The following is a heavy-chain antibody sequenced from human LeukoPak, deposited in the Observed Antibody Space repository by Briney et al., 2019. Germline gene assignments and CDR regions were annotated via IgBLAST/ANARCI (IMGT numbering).Heavy chain of an antibody. Sequence: PGGSLRLSCAASGFTFSSYEMNWVRQAPGKGLEWLSYISSSGSTIYYADSVKGRFTISRDNAKNSLYLQMNSPRAEDTAVYYCARGWYDYVWGSYPWPFDYWGQGTLVTVSS. D-gene: IGHD3-16*02. CDR1: GFTFSSYE. CDR3: ARGWYDYVWGSYPWPFDY. J-gene: IGHJ4*02. CDR2: ISSSGSTI. V-gene: IGHV3-48*03.